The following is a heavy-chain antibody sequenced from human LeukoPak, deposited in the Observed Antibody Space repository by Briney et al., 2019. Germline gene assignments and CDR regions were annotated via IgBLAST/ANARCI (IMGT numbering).Heavy chain of an antibody. V-gene: IGHV1-2*02. CDR3: ARWGHVPATATLKSYYGMDV. CDR2: INPNSGGT. J-gene: IGHJ6*02. D-gene: IGHD2-2*01. Sequence: ASVKVSCKASGYTFTGYYMHWVRQAPGQGLEWMGWINPNSGGTNYAQKFQGRVTMTRDTSISTAYMELSRLRSDDTAVYYCARWGHVPATATLKSYYGMDVWGQGTTVAVSS. CDR1: GYTFTGYY.